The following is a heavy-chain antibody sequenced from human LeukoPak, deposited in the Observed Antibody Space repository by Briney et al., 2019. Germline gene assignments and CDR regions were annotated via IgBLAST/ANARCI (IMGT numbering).Heavy chain of an antibody. CDR1: GGSISSYY. CDR2: IYTNGGT. Sequence: SETLSLTCTVSGGSISSYYWSWIRQPAGKGLEWIGRIYTNGGTNYNPSLKSRITMSIDTSKNQFSLKLSSVTAADTAVYYCARDYLDSSGYYYALWGQGTLVTVSS. V-gene: IGHV4-4*07. CDR3: ARDYLDSSGYYYAL. J-gene: IGHJ4*02. D-gene: IGHD3-22*01.